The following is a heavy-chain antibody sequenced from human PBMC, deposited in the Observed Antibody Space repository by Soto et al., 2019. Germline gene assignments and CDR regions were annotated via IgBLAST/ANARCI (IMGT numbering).Heavy chain of an antibody. D-gene: IGHD4-17*01. J-gene: IGHJ4*02. CDR3: ARGAHYGDFDY. CDR2: IYYSGST. CDR1: GGSISSYY. Sequence: PSETLSLTCTVSGGSISSYYWSWIRQPPGKGLEWIGYIYYSGSTNYNPSLKSRVTISVDTSKNQFSLKLSSVTAADTAVYYCARGAHYGDFDYWGQGTLVTAPQ. V-gene: IGHV4-59*01.